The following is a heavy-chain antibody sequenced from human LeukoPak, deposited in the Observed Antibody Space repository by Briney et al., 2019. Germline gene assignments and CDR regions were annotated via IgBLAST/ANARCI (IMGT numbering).Heavy chain of an antibody. CDR1: GFTFSSYW. J-gene: IGHJ4*02. V-gene: IGHV3-21*01. CDR3: ARDYGGNSGISY. Sequence: GGSLRLSCAASGFTFSSYWMHWVRQAPGKGLVWVSSISSSSSYIYYADSVKGRFTISRDNAKNSLYLQMNSLRAEDTAVYYCARDYGGNSGISYWGQGTLVTVSS. CDR2: ISSSSSYI. D-gene: IGHD4-17*01.